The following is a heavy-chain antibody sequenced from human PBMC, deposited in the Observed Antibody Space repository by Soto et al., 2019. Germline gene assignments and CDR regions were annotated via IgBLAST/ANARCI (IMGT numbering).Heavy chain of an antibody. D-gene: IGHD1-7*01. J-gene: IGHJ5*02. V-gene: IGHV3-48*02. CDR2: ISSSSSTI. CDR3: ARAGRYNWNYSWFDP. Sequence: EVQLVECGGGLVQPGGSLRLSCAASGFTFSSYNMNWVRQAPGKGLEWVSYISSSSSTIYYADSVKGRFTISRDNAKNSLYLQMNSLRDEDTAVYYCARAGRYNWNYSWFDPWGQGTLVTVSS. CDR1: GFTFSSYN.